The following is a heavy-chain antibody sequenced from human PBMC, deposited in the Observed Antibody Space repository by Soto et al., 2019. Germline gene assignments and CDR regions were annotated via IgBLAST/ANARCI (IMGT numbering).Heavy chain of an antibody. CDR1: GGSISSYY. Sequence: SETLSLTCTVSGGSISSYYWSWIQQPPGKGLEWIGYIYYSGSTNYNPSLKSRVTISVDTSKNQFSLKLSSVTAADTAVYYCARGGNYGDYEDYWGQGTLVTVSS. V-gene: IGHV4-59*01. D-gene: IGHD4-17*01. J-gene: IGHJ4*02. CDR3: ARGGNYGDYEDY. CDR2: IYYSGST.